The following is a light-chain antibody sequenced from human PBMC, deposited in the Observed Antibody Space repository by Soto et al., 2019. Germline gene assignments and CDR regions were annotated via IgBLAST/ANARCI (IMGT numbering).Light chain of an antibody. CDR3: SAWDDSLSSYV. J-gene: IGLJ1*01. CDR2: HNY. CDR1: SSNIGSDF. V-gene: IGLV1-47*01. Sequence: QSVLTQAPSASGTPGQRVTISCSGSSSNIGSDFVSWYQQIPGTAPKLLVYHNYQRPSGVPDRFSGSKSVTSASRAISDLRSEDDADYYCSAWDDSLSSYVFGDGTKLTVL.